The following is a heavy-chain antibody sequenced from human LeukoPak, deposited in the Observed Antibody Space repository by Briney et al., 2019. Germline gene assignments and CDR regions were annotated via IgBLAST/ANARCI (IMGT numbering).Heavy chain of an antibody. CDR3: ARKYGSGSYYYMDV. V-gene: IGHV3-21*01. Sequence: GGSLRLSCAASGFTFSNYTMNWVRQAPGKGLEWVSSISSSSSYIYYADSVKGRFTTSRDNAKNSLYLQMNSLRAEDTAVYYCARKYGSGSYYYMDVWGKGTTVTVSS. CDR1: GFTFSNYT. CDR2: ISSSSSYI. D-gene: IGHD3-10*01. J-gene: IGHJ6*03.